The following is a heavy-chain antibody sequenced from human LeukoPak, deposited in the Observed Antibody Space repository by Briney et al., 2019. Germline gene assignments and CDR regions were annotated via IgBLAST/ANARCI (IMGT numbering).Heavy chain of an antibody. V-gene: IGHV1-2*02. CDR1: GYTFTSYY. CDR3: ARVPYSYGYPYYYYYYMDV. D-gene: IGHD5-18*01. Sequence: ASVKVSCKASGYTFTSYYMHWVRQAPGQGLEWMGWINPNSGGTNYAQKFQGRVTMTRDTSISTAYMELSRLRSDDTAVYYCARVPYSYGYPYYYYYYMDVWGKGTTVTVSS. J-gene: IGHJ6*03. CDR2: INPNSGGT.